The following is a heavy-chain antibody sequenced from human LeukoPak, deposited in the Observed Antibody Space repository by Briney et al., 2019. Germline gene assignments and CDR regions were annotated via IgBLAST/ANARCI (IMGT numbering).Heavy chain of an antibody. J-gene: IGHJ4*02. CDR2: IYHTGST. CDR3: ARDRGSTGYYYLDS. CDR1: GGPITEYY. V-gene: IGHV4-59*01. Sequence: ASETLSLTCSVSGGPITEYYWSWIRQPLGKGLEWIGYIYHTGSTNYSPSLKSRVTMSVDASRNQFSLKLVSVTAADTAVYYCARDRGSTGYYYLDSWGQGILGTGSS. D-gene: IGHD6-19*01.